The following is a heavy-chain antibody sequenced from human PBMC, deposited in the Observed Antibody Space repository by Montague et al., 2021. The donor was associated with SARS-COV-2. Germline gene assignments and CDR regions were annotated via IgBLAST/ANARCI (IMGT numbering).Heavy chain of an antibody. CDR3: ARVRYYGSGTSLGMDV. Sequence: SETLSLTCAVSGGSFSGYYWSWIRQPPGKGLEWIGEINHSGSTNSNPSLTSRVTISVDTSKNQFSLKLSSVTAADTAVYYCARVRYYGSGTSLGMDVWGQGTTVTVSS. CDR2: INHSGST. CDR1: GGSFSGYY. D-gene: IGHD3-10*01. V-gene: IGHV4-34*01. J-gene: IGHJ6*02.